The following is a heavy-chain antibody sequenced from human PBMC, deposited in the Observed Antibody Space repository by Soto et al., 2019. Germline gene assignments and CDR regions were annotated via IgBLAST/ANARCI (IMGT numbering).Heavy chain of an antibody. D-gene: IGHD2-21*02. CDR1: GFTFNSYA. Sequence: QVQLVESGGGVVQPGRSLRLSCAASGFTFNSYAMHWVRQAPGKGLEWVAIISNDGSNKNYVDSVKGRFTISRDNSKNTLYLQMNRLTPEDTAVYFCGKGCLGGGYCSVLVNWGQGTLVTVSS. CDR3: GKGCLGGGYCSVLVN. J-gene: IGHJ4*01. CDR2: ISNDGSNK. V-gene: IGHV3-30*18.